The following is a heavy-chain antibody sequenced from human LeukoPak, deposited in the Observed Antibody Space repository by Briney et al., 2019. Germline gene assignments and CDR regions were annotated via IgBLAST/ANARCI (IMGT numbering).Heavy chain of an antibody. V-gene: IGHV1-18*01. Sequence: ASVRVSCKASGYTFNSYDISWVRQAPGQGLEWMAWISTYNGNTNYAQKVQGRATMTTDTSTSTAYMELRSLRSDDTAVYYCARVLRYDFWSAYYFDYWGQGTLVTVSS. J-gene: IGHJ4*02. CDR2: ISTYNGNT. CDR3: ARVLRYDFWSAYYFDY. CDR1: GYTFNSYD. D-gene: IGHD3-3*01.